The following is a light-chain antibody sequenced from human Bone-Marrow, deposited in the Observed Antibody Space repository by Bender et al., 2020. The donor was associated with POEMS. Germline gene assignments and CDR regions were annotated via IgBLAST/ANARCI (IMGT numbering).Light chain of an antibody. CDR1: SSNTGSGYD. V-gene: IGLV1-40*01. Sequence: QSVLTQPPSVSGAPWQRVTISCTGSSSNTGSGYDINWYQHLPGTAPKLLIYGYNNRPSGVPDRFSGSKSGTSASLAITGLQAEDEADYYCQSYDSSLSGSVFGGGTRLTVL. CDR3: QSYDSSLSGSV. J-gene: IGLJ2*01. CDR2: GYN.